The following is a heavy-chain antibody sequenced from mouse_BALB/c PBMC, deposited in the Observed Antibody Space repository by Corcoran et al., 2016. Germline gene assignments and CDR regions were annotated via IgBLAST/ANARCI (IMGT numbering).Heavy chain of an antibody. CDR2: INTETGEP. D-gene: IGHD4-1*01. J-gene: IGHJ3*01. V-gene: IGHV9-2-1*01. CDR1: GYTFTDYS. Sequence: QIQLVQSGPELKKPGETDKISCKASGYTFTDYSMHWVKQAPGKGLKWMGWINTETGEPTYADDFKGRFAFSLDTSASTAYLQINNLKNEDTATYLCARGGTGTSAYWGQGTLVTVSA. CDR3: ARGGTGTSAY.